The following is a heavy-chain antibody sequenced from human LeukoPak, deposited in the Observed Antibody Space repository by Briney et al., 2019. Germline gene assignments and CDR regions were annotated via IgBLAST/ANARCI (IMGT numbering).Heavy chain of an antibody. J-gene: IGHJ3*02. CDR3: ARAFSGSYRCDAFDI. D-gene: IGHD1-26*01. Sequence: GGSLRLSCAASGFTFSSYSMNWVRQAPGKGLEWVSSISSSSSYIYYADSVKGRFTISRDNAKNSLYLQMNSLRAEDTAVYYCARAFSGSYRCDAFDIWGQGTMVTVSS. CDR1: GFTFSSYS. CDR2: ISSSSSYI. V-gene: IGHV3-21*01.